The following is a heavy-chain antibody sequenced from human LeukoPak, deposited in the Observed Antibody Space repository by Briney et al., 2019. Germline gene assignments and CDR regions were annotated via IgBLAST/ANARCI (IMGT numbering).Heavy chain of an antibody. CDR2: ISADDKA. D-gene: IGHD6-19*01. CDR1: GFTFTTYA. CDR3: AKDLALAGTGGGFDV. J-gene: IGHJ3*01. Sequence: GGSLRLSCAASGFTFTTYAINWVRQAPGKGLEWVSGISADDKAYYADSVKGRFTISRDNSKNTVSLQMSSLRDEDTALYYCAKDLALAGTGGGFDVWGQGTRVAVSS. V-gene: IGHV3-23*01.